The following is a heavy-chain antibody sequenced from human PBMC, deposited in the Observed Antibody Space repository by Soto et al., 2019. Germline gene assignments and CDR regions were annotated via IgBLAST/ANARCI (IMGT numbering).Heavy chain of an antibody. V-gene: IGHV3-33*01. Sequence: GGSLRLSCAASGFMFSHYGMHWVRQAPGKGLEWVAVVWNDGSKKYYADSVKGRFTISRDNSKNTVYLQMNSLRAEDTAVYYCARDGVGAIPYFGHFYFWGQGALVTVSS. D-gene: IGHD1-26*01. CDR3: ARDGVGAIPYFGHFYF. CDR1: GFMFSHYG. CDR2: VWNDGSKK. J-gene: IGHJ4*02.